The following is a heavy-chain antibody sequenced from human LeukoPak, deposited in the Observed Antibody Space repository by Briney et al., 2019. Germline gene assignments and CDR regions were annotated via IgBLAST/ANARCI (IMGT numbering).Heavy chain of an antibody. CDR2: IWYDGSNK. J-gene: IGHJ4*02. D-gene: IGHD2-21*02. CDR1: GFTFSSYE. CDR3: ARGSYCGGDCYFSGGLDY. Sequence: GRSLRLSCAASGFTFSSYEMHWVRQAPGKGLEWVAVIWYDGSNKYYADSVKGRFTISRDNSKNTLYLQMNSLRAEDSAVYYCARGSYCGGDCYFSGGLDYWGQGTLVTVSS. V-gene: IGHV3-33*01.